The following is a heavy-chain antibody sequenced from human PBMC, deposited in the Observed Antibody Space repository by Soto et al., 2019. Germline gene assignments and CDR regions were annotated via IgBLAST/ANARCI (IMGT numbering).Heavy chain of an antibody. CDR1: GFTFSSYA. D-gene: IGHD2-15*01. CDR2: ISGSGGST. CDR3: AKVCGYCSGGRSYCDSDFGTDV. Sequence: SLRLSCAASGFTFSSYAMSWVRQAPGKGLEWVSAISGSGGSTYYADSVKGRFTISRDNSKNTLYLQMNSLRAEDTAVYYCAKVCGYCSGGRSYCDSDFGTDVRGEAPTVTVCS. V-gene: IGHV3-23*01. J-gene: IGHJ6*02.